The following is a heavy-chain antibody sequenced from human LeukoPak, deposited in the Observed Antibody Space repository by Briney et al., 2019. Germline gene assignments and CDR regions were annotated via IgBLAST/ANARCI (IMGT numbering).Heavy chain of an antibody. J-gene: IGHJ4*02. CDR3: ASSLGSGSYYLLY. CDR1: GYSFTSYW. V-gene: IGHV5-51*01. D-gene: IGHD3-10*02. Sequence: GESLQISCNGSGYSFTSYWIGWVRHMPGKGLEWMGIIYPGDSDTRYSPSFQGQVTISADKSISTAYLQWSSLKASDTAMYYCASSLGSGSYYLLYWGQGTLVTVSS. CDR2: IYPGDSDT.